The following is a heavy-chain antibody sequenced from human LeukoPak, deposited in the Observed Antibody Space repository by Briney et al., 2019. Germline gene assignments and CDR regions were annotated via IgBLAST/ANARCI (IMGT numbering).Heavy chain of an antibody. J-gene: IGHJ4*02. V-gene: IGHV4-4*07. D-gene: IGHD3-22*01. CDR1: GGSISSYY. CDR3: ARDSYYYDSTGYYRFDY. Sequence: SETLSLTCTVSGGSISSYYWSWIRQPAGKGLEWIGRIYTSGSTNYNPSLKSRVTMSVDTSKNQFSLKLRSVTAADTAVYYCARDSYYYDSTGYYRFDYWGQGTLVTVSS. CDR2: IYTSGST.